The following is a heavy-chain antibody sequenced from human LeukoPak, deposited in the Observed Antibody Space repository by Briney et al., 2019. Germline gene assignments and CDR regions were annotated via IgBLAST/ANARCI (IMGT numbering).Heavy chain of an antibody. CDR3: TKDLTVQIWLLGYDS. J-gene: IGHJ1*01. Sequence: PGGSLRLSCAASGFTFGNSAMNWVRQAPGKGLEWVSSITGMSSNTYYADSVKGRFTISRDNSKNTLYLQMNSLRAEDTAFYYCTKDLTVQIWLLGYDSWGQGTLVTVAS. CDR2: ITGMSSNT. V-gene: IGHV3-23*01. CDR1: GFTFGNSA. D-gene: IGHD3-22*01.